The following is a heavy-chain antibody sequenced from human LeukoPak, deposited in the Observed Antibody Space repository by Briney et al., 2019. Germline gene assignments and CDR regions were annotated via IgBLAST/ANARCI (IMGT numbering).Heavy chain of an antibody. Sequence: SETLSLTCTVSGGSISGYYWSWIRQPAGKGLEWIGRIYTSGNTNFNPSLMSRVTMSIDTSKNQFSLKLSSVTAADTAVYYCARYSSSGFDPWGQGTLVTVSS. CDR2: IYTSGNT. CDR3: ARYSSSGFDP. CDR1: GGSISGYY. V-gene: IGHV4-4*07. D-gene: IGHD6-13*01. J-gene: IGHJ5*02.